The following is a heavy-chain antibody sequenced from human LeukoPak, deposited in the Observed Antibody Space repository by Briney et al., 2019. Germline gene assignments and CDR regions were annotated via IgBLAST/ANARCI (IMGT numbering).Heavy chain of an antibody. CDR2: IIPIFGTA. CDR1: GGTFSSYA. J-gene: IGHJ6*03. CDR3: ARMTTVRGYYYYYYMDV. Sequence: VASVKVSCKASGGTFSSYAISWVRQAPGQGLEWMGRIIPIFGTANDAQKFQGRVTITTDESTSTAYMELSSLRSEDTAVYYCARMTTVRGYYYYYYMDVWGKGTTVTVSS. D-gene: IGHD4-11*01. V-gene: IGHV1-69*05.